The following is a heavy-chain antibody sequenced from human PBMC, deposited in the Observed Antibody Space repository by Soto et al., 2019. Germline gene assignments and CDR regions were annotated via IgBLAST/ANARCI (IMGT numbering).Heavy chain of an antibody. CDR2: ISGSGGST. D-gene: IGHD3-10*01. CDR1: GFTFSSYA. CDR3: AKDLYGSGNGMDV. Sequence: GGSLSLSCAASGFTFSSYAMSWVRQAPGKGLEWVSAISGSGGSTYYADSVKGRFTISRDNSKNTLYLQMNSLRAEDTAVYYCAKDLYGSGNGMDVWGQGTTVTVSS. V-gene: IGHV3-23*01. J-gene: IGHJ6*02.